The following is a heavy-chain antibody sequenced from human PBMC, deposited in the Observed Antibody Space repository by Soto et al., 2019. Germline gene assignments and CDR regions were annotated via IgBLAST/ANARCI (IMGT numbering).Heavy chain of an antibody. CDR2: INHSGST. J-gene: IGHJ4*02. CDR3: AAQCSGGSCYSYYFDY. Sequence: SETPYLTCAAYGGCFSGYYWAWFCQPPGKGLEWIGEINHSGSTNYNPSLKSRVTISVDTSKNQFSLKLSSVTAADTAVYYCAAQCSGGSCYSYYFDYWGQGTLVTVSS. CDR1: GGCFSGYY. D-gene: IGHD2-15*01. V-gene: IGHV4-34*01.